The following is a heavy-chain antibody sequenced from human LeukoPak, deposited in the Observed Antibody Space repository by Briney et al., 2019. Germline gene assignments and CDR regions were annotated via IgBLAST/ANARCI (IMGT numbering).Heavy chain of an antibody. Sequence: GGSLRLSCAASGYTFSSYGMHWVRQAPGKGREWVAFIRYDGSKTYYADSVKGRFTISRDNSKNTLYLQMNSLRAEDTAVHYCAKDEGYSYGSLDYWGQGTLVTVSS. D-gene: IGHD5-18*01. CDR1: GYTFSSYG. CDR3: AKDEGYSYGSLDY. J-gene: IGHJ4*02. CDR2: IRYDGSKT. V-gene: IGHV3-30*02.